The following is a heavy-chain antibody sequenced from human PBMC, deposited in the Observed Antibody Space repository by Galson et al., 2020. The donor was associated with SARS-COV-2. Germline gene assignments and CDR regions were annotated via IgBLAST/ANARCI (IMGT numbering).Heavy chain of an antibody. J-gene: IGHJ4*02. CDR3: ARGPHLYGDYYFDY. D-gene: IGHD4-17*01. CDR1: GFTFSSYA. CDR2: ISYDGSNK. V-gene: IGHV3-30*01. Sequence: LSLTCAASGFTFSSYAMHWVRQAPGKGLEWVAVISYDGSNKYYADSVKGRFTISRDDSKNTLYLEMNSLRGEDTAVYYCARGPHLYGDYYFDYWGQGTLVTVSS.